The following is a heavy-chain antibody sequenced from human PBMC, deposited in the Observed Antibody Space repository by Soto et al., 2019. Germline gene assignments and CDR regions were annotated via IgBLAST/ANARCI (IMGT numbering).Heavy chain of an antibody. CDR1: GFTLSSYA. Sequence: GGSLRLSCAASGFTLSSYAMSWVRQAPGKGLEWVSGISGGGDNTYYADSVKGRFTISRDNSRNTLYLQMNSLRAEDTAVYYCAKRAYFDGGSVSTWGQGTLVTVSS. J-gene: IGHJ5*02. D-gene: IGHD3-9*01. V-gene: IGHV3-23*01. CDR3: AKRAYFDGGSVST. CDR2: ISGGGDNT.